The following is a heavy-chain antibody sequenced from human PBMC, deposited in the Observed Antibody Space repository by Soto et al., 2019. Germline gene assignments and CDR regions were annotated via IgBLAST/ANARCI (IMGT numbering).Heavy chain of an antibody. CDR1: GFTFSSYA. J-gene: IGHJ4*02. CDR2: ISESGGST. D-gene: IGHD2-15*01. CDR3: AKDSAVVAATSDY. Sequence: PGGSLRLSCAASGFTFSSYAMSWVRQAPGKGLEWVSGISESGGSTYYTDSVKGRFTISRDNSKNTLYLQMNSLRAEDTAIYYCAKDSAVVAATSDYWGPGTLVTVSS. V-gene: IGHV3-23*01.